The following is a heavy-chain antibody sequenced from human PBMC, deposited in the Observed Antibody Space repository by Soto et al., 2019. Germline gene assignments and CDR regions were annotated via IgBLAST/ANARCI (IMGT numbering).Heavy chain of an antibody. J-gene: IGHJ4*02. D-gene: IGHD6-13*01. CDR1: GFTFSSYD. CDR3: AREGSSSWEFDY. CDR2: IGTAGDT. V-gene: IGHV3-13*01. Sequence: GSLRLSCAASGFTFSSYDMHWVRQATGKGLEWVSAIGTAGDTYYPGSVKGRFTISRENAKNSLYFQMNSLRAGDTAVYYCAREGSSSWEFDYWGQGTLVTVSS.